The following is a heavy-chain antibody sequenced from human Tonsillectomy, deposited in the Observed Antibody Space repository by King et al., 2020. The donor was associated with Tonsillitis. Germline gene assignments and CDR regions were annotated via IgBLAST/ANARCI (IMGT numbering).Heavy chain of an antibody. J-gene: IGHJ5*02. CDR2: IYYSGNT. V-gene: IGHV4-59*01. Sequence: VQLQESGPGLVKPSETLSLTCTVSGGSIRRYYWSWIRQPPGKGLEWIGYIYYSGNTNYNPSLQSRVTISVDTATNQFSLKLSSVTAADTAVYYCARGGREPWFDPWGQGTLVTGSS. D-gene: IGHD3-16*01. CDR3: ARGGREPWFDP. CDR1: GGSIRRYY.